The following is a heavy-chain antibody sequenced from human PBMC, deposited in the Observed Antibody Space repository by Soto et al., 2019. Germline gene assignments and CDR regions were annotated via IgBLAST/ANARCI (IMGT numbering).Heavy chain of an antibody. CDR1: GYTFTSYA. V-gene: IGHV1-3*05. CDR2: INAGNGNT. D-gene: IGHD2-21*02. CDR3: ARSIGGVTALDY. Sequence: QVQLVQSGAEEKKPGASVKVSCKASGYTFTSYAMHWVRQAPGQRLEWMGWINAGNGNTKYSQKLQGRVTITRDTSASTGYMELSSLRSGDTAVYYCARSIGGVTALDYWGQGTLVTVSS. J-gene: IGHJ4*02.